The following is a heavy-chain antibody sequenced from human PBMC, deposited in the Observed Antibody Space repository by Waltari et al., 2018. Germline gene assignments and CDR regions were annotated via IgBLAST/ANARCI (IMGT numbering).Heavy chain of an antibody. V-gene: IGHV3-7*01. CDR1: GFTFSSYW. CDR2: RKQDGSEK. CDR3: ARWDRNYFDY. D-gene: IGHD1-26*01. J-gene: IGHJ4*02. Sequence: EVQLVESGGGLVQPGGSLRLSCAASGFTFSSYWMSWVRQAPGKGLEWGANRKQDGSEKYYVDAVKGRFTISRDNAKNSLYLQMNSLRAEDTAVYYCARWDRNYFDYWGQGTLVTVSS.